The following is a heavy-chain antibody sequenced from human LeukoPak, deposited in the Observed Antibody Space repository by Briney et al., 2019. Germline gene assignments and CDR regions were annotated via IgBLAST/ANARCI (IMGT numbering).Heavy chain of an antibody. CDR1: GFTFSSYS. J-gene: IGHJ3*02. CDR2: ISSSSSYI. D-gene: IGHD6-19*01. Sequence: GGSLRLSCAASGFTFSSYSMNWVRQAPGKGLEWVSSISSSSSYIYYADSVKGRFTISRDNAKNSLYLQMNSLRAEDTAVYYCARGTGSSGRPDAFDIWGQGTMVTVSS. V-gene: IGHV3-21*01. CDR3: ARGTGSSGRPDAFDI.